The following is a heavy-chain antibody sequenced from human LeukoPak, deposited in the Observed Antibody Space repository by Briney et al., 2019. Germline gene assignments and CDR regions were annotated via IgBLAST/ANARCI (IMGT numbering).Heavy chain of an antibody. CDR3: ARIIADRPHYYDYMDV. J-gene: IGHJ6*03. V-gene: IGHV3-21*01. CDR1: GLTFSSHS. CDR2: ITSGSSYI. Sequence: GGSVRLSCAAWGLTFSSHSMNWLRQAPGKGLEWVSSITSGSSYIYYADSVKGRFTISRDNAKSPLFLQMNSVTAEDTAVYYCARIIADRPHYYDYMDVWGKGTTVTVS. D-gene: IGHD6-6*01.